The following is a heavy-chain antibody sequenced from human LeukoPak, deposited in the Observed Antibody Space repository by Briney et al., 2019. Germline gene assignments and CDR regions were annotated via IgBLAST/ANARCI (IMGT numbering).Heavy chain of an antibody. J-gene: IGHJ4*02. D-gene: IGHD2-15*01. CDR3: ARGDLGYCSGGSCYRLGY. V-gene: IGHV1-18*01. Sequence: ASVKVSCKTSGYTFSNFGINWVRQAPGQGLEWMGWISAYNGNTNYAQKLQGRVTMTTDTSTSTAYMELRSLRSDDTAVYYCARGDLGYCSGGSCYRLGYWGQGTLVTVSS. CDR1: GYTFSNFG. CDR2: ISAYNGNT.